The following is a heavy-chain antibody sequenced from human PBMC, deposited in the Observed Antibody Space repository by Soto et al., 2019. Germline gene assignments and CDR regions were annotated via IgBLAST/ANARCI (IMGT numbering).Heavy chain of an antibody. CDR1: GYSFISSW. V-gene: IGHV5-51*01. D-gene: IGHD6-13*01. Sequence: PGESLKFSCQASGYSFISSWVGWVRQMPGKGLEWMGIIYPGDSDTRYSPSFQGQVTISADKSTSTAYLQWSSLKASDTATYYCARMMAASGTAFDYWGQGALVTVSS. CDR3: ARMMAASGTAFDY. J-gene: IGHJ4*02. CDR2: IYPGDSDT.